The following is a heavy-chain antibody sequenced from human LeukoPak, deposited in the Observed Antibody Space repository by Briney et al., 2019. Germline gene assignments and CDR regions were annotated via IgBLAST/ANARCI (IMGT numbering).Heavy chain of an antibody. V-gene: IGHV5-51*01. D-gene: IGHD2-2*01. Sequence: PGESLKISCKGSGYSFTTYWIGWVRQMPGEGLEWMGIIYPGDSDAKYSPSFQGQVTISADKSISTAYLQWSSLKAPDTAIYYCARAGGNASPYYYYYMDVWGKGTTVTVSS. CDR1: GYSFTTYW. CDR2: IYPGDSDA. CDR3: ARAGGNASPYYYYYMDV. J-gene: IGHJ6*03.